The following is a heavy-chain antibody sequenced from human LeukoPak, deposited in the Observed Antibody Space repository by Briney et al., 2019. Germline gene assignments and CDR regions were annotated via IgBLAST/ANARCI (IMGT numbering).Heavy chain of an antibody. CDR2: ISGSGGST. Sequence: PGGSLRLSCAASGFTFSSYGMSWVRQAPGKGLEWVSAISGSGGSTYYADSVKGRFTISRDNSKNTLYLQMNSLRAEDTAVYYCAKDALQYDYVWGSEDAFDIWGQGTMVTVSS. CDR3: AKDALQYDYVWGSEDAFDI. J-gene: IGHJ3*02. D-gene: IGHD3-16*01. CDR1: GFTFSSYG. V-gene: IGHV3-23*01.